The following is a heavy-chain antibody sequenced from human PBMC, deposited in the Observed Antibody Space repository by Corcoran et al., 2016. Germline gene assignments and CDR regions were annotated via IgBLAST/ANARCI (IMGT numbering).Heavy chain of an antibody. V-gene: IGHV1-69*01. J-gene: IGHJ3*02. CDR2: ILPIFGTA. CDR3: ATNKPPDAFDI. Sequence: QVQLVQSGAEVKKPGSSVKVACKASGGTFSSYAISWVRQAPDQGLEWVGGILPIFGTANYAQKFQCRVTITAAESTSTAYMELNSLRSEDTAVYYCATNKPPDAFDIWGQGTMVTVSS. CDR1: GGTFSSYA.